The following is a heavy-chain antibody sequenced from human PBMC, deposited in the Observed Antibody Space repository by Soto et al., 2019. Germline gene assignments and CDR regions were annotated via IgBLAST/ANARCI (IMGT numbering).Heavy chain of an antibody. J-gene: IGHJ6*02. Sequence: EVQLLESGGGLVQPGGSLRLSCAASGLTFSSYAMSWVRQAPGKGLEWVSAISGSGGSTYYADSVKGRFTISRDNSKNTLYLQMISLRAEDTAVYYCAKVGYISSSFGMDVWGQGTTVTVSS. CDR3: AKVGYISSSFGMDV. CDR2: ISGSGGST. D-gene: IGHD6-13*01. CDR1: GLTFSSYA. V-gene: IGHV3-23*01.